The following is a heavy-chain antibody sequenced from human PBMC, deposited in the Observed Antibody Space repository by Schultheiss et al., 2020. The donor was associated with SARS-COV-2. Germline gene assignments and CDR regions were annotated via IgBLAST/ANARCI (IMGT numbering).Heavy chain of an antibody. J-gene: IGHJ5*02. V-gene: IGHV4-59*01. Sequence: SETRSLTCTVSGGSISSYYWSWIRQPPGKGLEWIGYIYYSGSTNYNPSLKSRVTISVDTSKNQFSLKLSSVTAADTAVYYCARDSEGGIGYCSGGSCYGWFDPWGQGTLVTVSS. CDR1: GGSISSYY. CDR2: IYYSGST. D-gene: IGHD2-15*01. CDR3: ARDSEGGIGYCSGGSCYGWFDP.